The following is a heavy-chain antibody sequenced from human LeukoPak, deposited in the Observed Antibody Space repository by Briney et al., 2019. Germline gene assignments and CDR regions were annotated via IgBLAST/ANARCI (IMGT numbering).Heavy chain of an antibody. D-gene: IGHD3-10*01. CDR3: ARHRVSYYGSGSPGHWFDP. CDR1: GGSISSSSYY. Sequence: SETLSLTCTVSGGSISSSSYYWGWIRQPPGKGLEWMGRMYYSGSPSYTPTLKSRVTISVDTSKNQYSLNLRSLPAADTAVYYCARHRVSYYGSGSPGHWFDPWGQGTLVTVSS. CDR2: MYYSGSP. J-gene: IGHJ5*02. V-gene: IGHV4-39*01.